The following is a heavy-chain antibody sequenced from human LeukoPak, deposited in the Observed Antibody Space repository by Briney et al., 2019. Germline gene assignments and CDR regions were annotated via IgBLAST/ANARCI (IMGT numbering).Heavy chain of an antibody. CDR1: GFTFSSYA. CDR3: AREQQLVPDY. CDR2: ILYDGSNK. Sequence: GGSLRLSCAASGFTFSSYAMHWVRQAPGKGLEWVAVILYDGSNKYYADSVKGRFTISRDNSKNSLYLQMNSLRAEDTAVYYCAREQQLVPDYWGQGTLVTVSS. V-gene: IGHV3-30-3*01. D-gene: IGHD6-13*01. J-gene: IGHJ4*02.